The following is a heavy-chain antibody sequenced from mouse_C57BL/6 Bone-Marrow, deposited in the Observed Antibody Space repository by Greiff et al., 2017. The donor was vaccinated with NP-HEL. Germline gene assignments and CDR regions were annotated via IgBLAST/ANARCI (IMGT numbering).Heavy chain of an antibody. D-gene: IGHD4-1*01. J-gene: IGHJ4*01. CDR2: IYPGNSDT. V-gene: IGHV1-5*01. Sequence: VQLKESGTVLARPGASVKMSCKTSGYTFTSYWMHWVKQRPGQGLAWIGAIYPGNSDTSYNQKFKGKAKLTAVTSASTAYMELSSLTNEDSAVYYCTKNWDGNYYAMDYWGQGTSVTVSS. CDR1: GYTFTSYW. CDR3: TKNWDGNYYAMDY.